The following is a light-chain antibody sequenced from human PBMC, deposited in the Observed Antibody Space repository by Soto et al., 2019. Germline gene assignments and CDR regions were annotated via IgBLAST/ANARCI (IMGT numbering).Light chain of an antibody. CDR2: QAS. Sequence: DIQMTQSPSTLSASVGDRVAITCRASQSVSGWLAWYQQKPGKVPKLLIYQASTLEDGVPSRFSGSGSGTEFTLTISSLQPDDSATYYCQHYNSYSEAFGQGTKVDI. J-gene: IGKJ1*01. CDR3: QHYNSYSEA. V-gene: IGKV1-5*03. CDR1: QSVSGW.